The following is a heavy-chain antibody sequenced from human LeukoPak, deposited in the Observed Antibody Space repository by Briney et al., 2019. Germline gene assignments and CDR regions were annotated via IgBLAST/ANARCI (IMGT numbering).Heavy chain of an antibody. CDR2: IYPGDSDT. CDR1: GSRFTSYW. CDR3: ARHMGLRFKTWFDP. Sequence: GASLEISCKGSGSRFTSYWIGWVRQMPGKGLEWMGIIYPGDSDTRYSPSFQGQVTISADKTISTAYLQWSSLKASDTAMYYCARHMGLRFKTWFDPWGQGTLVTVSS. D-gene: IGHD3-3*01. V-gene: IGHV5-51*01. J-gene: IGHJ5*02.